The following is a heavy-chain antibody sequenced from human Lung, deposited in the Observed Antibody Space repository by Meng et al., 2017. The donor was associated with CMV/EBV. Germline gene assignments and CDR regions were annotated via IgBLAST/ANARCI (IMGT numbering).Heavy chain of an antibody. J-gene: IGHJ4*02. V-gene: IGHV1-18*01. D-gene: IGHD2-15*01. CDR3: ASGTPGRSYCDY. CDR1: GYTFGSYG. Sequence: QVHLLHAGPELKKPGASVRVSCKASGYTFGSYGICWVRQAPGQGLEWMGWFVNYVDTYPAPKFQGRVTMTTDTHTNTAFMELRSLTSDDTAVYYCASGTPGRSYCDYWGQGTLVTGSS. CDR2: FVNYVDT.